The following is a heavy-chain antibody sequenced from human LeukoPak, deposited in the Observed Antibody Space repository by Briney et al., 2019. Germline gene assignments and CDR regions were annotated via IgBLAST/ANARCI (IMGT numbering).Heavy chain of an antibody. J-gene: IGHJ6*03. V-gene: IGHV4-4*02. Sequence: PSETLSLTCAVSGGSISSSDWWSWVRQPPGKGLEWIGEIYHSGSTYYNPSLKSRLTISVDTSKNQFSLKLSSVTAADTAVYYCARRIVSIAARPGEGFYYYYYMDVWGKGTTVTVSS. D-gene: IGHD6-6*01. CDR3: ARRIVSIAARPGEGFYYYYYMDV. CDR2: IYHSGST. CDR1: GGSISSSDW.